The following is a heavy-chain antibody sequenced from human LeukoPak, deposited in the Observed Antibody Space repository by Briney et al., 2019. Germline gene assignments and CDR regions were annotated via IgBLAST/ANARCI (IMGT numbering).Heavy chain of an antibody. CDR1: GFTFDDYA. J-gene: IGHJ4*02. D-gene: IGHD1-26*01. V-gene: IGHV3-9*01. Sequence: GRSLRLSCAASGFTFDDYAMHWVRQAPGKGLEWVSGISWNSGSIGYADSVKGRFTISGDNSKNSLYLQMNSLRTEDTALYYCAKEGSGSYDFDYWGQGTLVTVSS. CDR3: AKEGSGSYDFDY. CDR2: ISWNSGSI.